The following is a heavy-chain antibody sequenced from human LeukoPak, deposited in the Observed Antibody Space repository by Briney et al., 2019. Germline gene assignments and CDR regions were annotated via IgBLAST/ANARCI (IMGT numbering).Heavy chain of an antibody. J-gene: IGHJ4*02. Sequence: GGSLRLSCAASGFTFSGYGMHWVRQAPGKGLEWVAVISYDGSNKYYADSVKGRFTISRDNSKNTLYLQMNSLRAEDTAVYYCAKEGLGTYDSSGYPIDYWGQGTLVTVSS. CDR2: ISYDGSNK. CDR3: AKEGLGTYDSSGYPIDY. V-gene: IGHV3-30*18. CDR1: GFTFSGYG. D-gene: IGHD3-22*01.